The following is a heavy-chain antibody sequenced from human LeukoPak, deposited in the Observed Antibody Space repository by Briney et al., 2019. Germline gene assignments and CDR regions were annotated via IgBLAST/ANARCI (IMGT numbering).Heavy chain of an antibody. CDR1: GYTFTGYY. Sequence: AASVKVSCKASGYTFTGYYMHWVRQAPGQGLQWMGWINPNSGGTNYAQKFQGRVTMTRDTSISTAYMELSRLRSDDTAVYYCARGTYRRATSYYFDYWGQGTLVTVSS. D-gene: IGHD1-26*01. CDR3: ARGTYRRATSYYFDY. V-gene: IGHV1-2*02. CDR2: INPNSGGT. J-gene: IGHJ4*02.